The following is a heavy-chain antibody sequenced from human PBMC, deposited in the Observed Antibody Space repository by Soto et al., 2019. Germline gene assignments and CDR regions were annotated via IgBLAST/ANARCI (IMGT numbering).Heavy chain of an antibody. V-gene: IGHV1-18*01. Sequence: ASVKVSCKASGYIFTSYGISWVRQAPGQGLEWMGWISAYNGNTNYAQKLQGRVTMTIDTSTSTAYMELSSLRSEDTAVYYCATTGTTSIYYYYGMDVWGQGTTVTVSS. D-gene: IGHD1-7*01. J-gene: IGHJ6*02. CDR2: ISAYNGNT. CDR1: GYIFTSYG. CDR3: ATTGTTSIYYYYGMDV.